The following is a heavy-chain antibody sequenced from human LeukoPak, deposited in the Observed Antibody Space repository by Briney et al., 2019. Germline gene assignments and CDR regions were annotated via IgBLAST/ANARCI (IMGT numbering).Heavy chain of an antibody. V-gene: IGHV3-7*04. CDR2: IKQDGSER. D-gene: IGHD2-15*01. Sequence: GGSLRLSCAASGFTFSSYWMGWVRQAPGKGLEWVASIKQDGSERYYVDSVKGRFTISRDNAKNSLYLQMNSLRAVDTAVYYCARGPSGGNGFSYWGLGTLVTVSS. CDR1: GFTFSSYW. CDR3: ARGPSGGNGFSY. J-gene: IGHJ4*02.